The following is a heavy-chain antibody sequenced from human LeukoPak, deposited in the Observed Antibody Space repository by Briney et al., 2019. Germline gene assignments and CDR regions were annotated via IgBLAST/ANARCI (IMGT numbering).Heavy chain of an antibody. CDR1: GFTFSGFA. CDR2: ISGSGDNT. Sequence: GGSLRLSCAASGFTFSGFAMCWVRRTPGKGLEWVSGISGSGDNTLYADSVKGRFTISRDNSKNTLYLEMNSLRAEDTAIYYCAKMKGHPLPKYYMDVWGQGTTVTVSS. J-gene: IGHJ6*01. CDR3: AKMKGHPLPKYYMDV. D-gene: IGHD1-26*01. V-gene: IGHV3-23*01.